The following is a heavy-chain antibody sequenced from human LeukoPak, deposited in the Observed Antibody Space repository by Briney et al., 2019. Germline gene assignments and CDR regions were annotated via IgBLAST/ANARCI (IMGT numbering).Heavy chain of an antibody. V-gene: IGHV4-39*07. J-gene: IGHJ6*04. CDR1: GGSISSYY. Sequence: SETLSLTCTVSGGSISSYYWGWIRQPPGKGLEWIGSIYYSGSTYYNPSLKSRVTISVDTSKNQFSLKLSSVTAADTAVYYCARVQTRVVVTVWGKGTTVTVSS. CDR2: IYYSGST. CDR3: ARVQTRVVVTV. D-gene: IGHD3-22*01.